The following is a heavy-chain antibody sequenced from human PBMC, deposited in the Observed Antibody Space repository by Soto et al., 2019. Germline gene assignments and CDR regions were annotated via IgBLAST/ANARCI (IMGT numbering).Heavy chain of an antibody. CDR1: GFTFSSYA. CDR2: ISGSGGRT. V-gene: IGHV3-23*01. CDR3: AKARGELPYWYFDL. J-gene: IGHJ2*01. D-gene: IGHD1-26*01. Sequence: EVQLLESGGGLVQPGGSLRLSCAASGFTFSSYAMTWVRQAPGKGPEWVSGISGSGGRTYYADSVKGRFTISRDTSKNTLYLQMNSLGAEVTAVYYCAKARGELPYWYFDLWGRGTLVTVSS.